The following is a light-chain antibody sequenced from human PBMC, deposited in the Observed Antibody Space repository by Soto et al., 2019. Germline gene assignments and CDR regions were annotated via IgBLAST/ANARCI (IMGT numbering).Light chain of an antibody. CDR3: QGYDTAPQWT. V-gene: IGKV1-27*01. CDR2: AAT. Sequence: DIQMTQSPSTLSGSVGDRVSITCRASQNIDNFLAWYQQKAGEAPSLLIFAATILHSGVPSRFSGSRFGTLFTLTISNLQPEDVATYFCQGYDTAPQWTFGQGTKVDIK. J-gene: IGKJ1*01. CDR1: QNIDNF.